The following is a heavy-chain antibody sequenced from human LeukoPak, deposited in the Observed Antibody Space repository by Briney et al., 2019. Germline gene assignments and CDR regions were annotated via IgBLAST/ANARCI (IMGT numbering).Heavy chain of an antibody. CDR3: ARVSSSWLYYWFDP. Sequence: PGGSLRLSCAASGFTLSSYWMSWVRQAPRKGLEWVANIKQDGSEKYYVDSVKGRFTISRDNAKNSLYLQMNSLRAEDTAVYYCARVSSSWLYYWFDPWGQGTLVTVS. D-gene: IGHD6-13*01. J-gene: IGHJ5*02. CDR1: GFTLSSYW. V-gene: IGHV3-7*01. CDR2: IKQDGSEK.